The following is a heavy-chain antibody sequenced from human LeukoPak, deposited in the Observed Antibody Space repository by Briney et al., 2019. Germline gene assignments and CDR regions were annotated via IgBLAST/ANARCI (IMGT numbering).Heavy chain of an antibody. CDR1: GGSISSSSYY. J-gene: IGHJ4*02. CDR3: ARRAATAGHYFDY. V-gene: IGHV4-39*02. Sequence: PSETLSLTCTVSGGSISSSSYYWGWIRQPPGKGLEWIVSIYYSGSTYYNPSLRSRVTISVDTSKNHFSLRLSSVTAAGTAVYYCARRAATAGHYFDYWGQGTLVTVSS. CDR2: IYYSGST. D-gene: IGHD6-13*01.